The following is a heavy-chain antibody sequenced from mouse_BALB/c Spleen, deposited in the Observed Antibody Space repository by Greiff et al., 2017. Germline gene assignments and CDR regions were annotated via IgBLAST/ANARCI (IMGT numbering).Heavy chain of an antibody. D-gene: IGHD1-1*01. CDR1: GYSFTSYW. V-gene: IGHV1S126*01. J-gene: IGHJ1*01. Sequence: VQLQESGPQLVRPGASVKISCKASGYSFTSYWMHWVKQRPGQGLEWIGMIDPSDSETRLNQKFKDKATLTVDKSSSTAYMQLSSPTSEDSAVYYCARSLYYYWYFDVWGAGTTVTVSS. CDR2: IDPSDSET. CDR3: ARSLYYYWYFDV.